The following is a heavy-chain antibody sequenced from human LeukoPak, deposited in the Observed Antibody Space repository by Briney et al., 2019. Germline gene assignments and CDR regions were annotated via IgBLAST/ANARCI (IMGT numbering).Heavy chain of an antibody. J-gene: IGHJ4*02. D-gene: IGHD4-23*01. CDR3: ARVEDDYGGNSDLDY. Sequence: PGGSLRLSCAASGFTFSSYVMHWVRQAPGKGLEWVAVISYDGSNKYYADSVKGRFTISRDNSKNTLYLQMNSLRAVDTAVYYCARVEDDYGGNSDLDYWGQGTLVTVSS. CDR2: ISYDGSNK. V-gene: IGHV3-30-3*01. CDR1: GFTFSSYV.